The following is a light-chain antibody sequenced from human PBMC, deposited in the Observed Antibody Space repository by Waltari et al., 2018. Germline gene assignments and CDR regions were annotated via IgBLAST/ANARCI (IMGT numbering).Light chain of an antibody. CDR1: RSNLGSNP. CDR3: ATWDNGLNGVV. Sequence: QSVLTQSPSASGTPGQRITVSCSGSRSNLGSNPVNWYQQLPGTAHKLLIYKNNLLPSGVPDRFSGSKSGTSAYLAISGLQSEDEADYFCATWDNGLNGVVFGGGSKVTVL. J-gene: IGLJ2*01. V-gene: IGLV1-44*01. CDR2: KNN.